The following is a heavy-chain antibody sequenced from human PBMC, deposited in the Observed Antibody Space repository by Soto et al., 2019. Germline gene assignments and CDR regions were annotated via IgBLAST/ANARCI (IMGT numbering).Heavy chain of an antibody. CDR3: ARVGERWQYFDWFYYFDS. CDR1: VGSSGGRY. D-gene: IGHD3-9*01. J-gene: IGHJ4*02. Sequence: SETLSRTCTVSVGSSGGRYWGWIRQPPGKGLEWIGYVYYSGSSTFNPSLKSRVTMSADTSKNQLSLKVRSVTAADTAVYYCARVGERWQYFDWFYYFDSWGQGALVTVSS. V-gene: IGHV4-59*11. CDR2: VYYSGSS.